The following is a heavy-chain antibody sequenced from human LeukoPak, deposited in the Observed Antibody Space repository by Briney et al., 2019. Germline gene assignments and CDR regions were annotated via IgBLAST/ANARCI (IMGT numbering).Heavy chain of an antibody. CDR1: GFTFSSYG. CDR3: AKCIAVAGDPFYYMDV. J-gene: IGHJ6*03. D-gene: IGHD6-19*01. CDR2: IRYDGSNK. Sequence: GGSLRLSCAASGFTFSSYGMHWVRQAPGKGLEWVAFIRYDGSNKYYADSVKGRFTISRDNSKNTMYMQMNSLRAEDTAVYYCAKCIAVAGDPFYYMDVWGKGTTVTVSS. V-gene: IGHV3-30*02.